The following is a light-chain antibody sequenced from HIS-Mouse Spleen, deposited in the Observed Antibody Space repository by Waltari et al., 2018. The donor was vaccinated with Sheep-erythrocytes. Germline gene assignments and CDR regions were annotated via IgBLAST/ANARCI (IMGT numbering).Light chain of an antibody. V-gene: IGLV2-23*01. CDR1: SSDVGSYNL. Sequence: QSALTQPASVSGSPGQSITISCTGTSSDVGSYNLVSWYQQHPGKAPKLMIYEGSKRPSGFSNGFSGSKSGNTASLTISGLQADDEADYYCCSYAGSSTPWVFGGGTKLTVL. CDR2: EGS. J-gene: IGLJ3*02. CDR3: CSYAGSSTPWV.